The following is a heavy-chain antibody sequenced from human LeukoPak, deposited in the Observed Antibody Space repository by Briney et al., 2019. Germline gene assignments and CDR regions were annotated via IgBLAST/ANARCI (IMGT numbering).Heavy chain of an antibody. D-gene: IGHD6-13*01. V-gene: IGHV1-69*01. J-gene: IGHJ4*02. CDR3: AGGRYSSSWYQY. CDR2: IIPIFGTA. Sequence: SVKVSCKASGGTFSSYAISWVRQAPGQGLEWMGGIIPIFGTANYAQKFQGRVTITADESTSTAYMELNSLRSEDTAVYYCAGGRYSSSWYQYWGQGTLVTVSS. CDR1: GGTFSSYA.